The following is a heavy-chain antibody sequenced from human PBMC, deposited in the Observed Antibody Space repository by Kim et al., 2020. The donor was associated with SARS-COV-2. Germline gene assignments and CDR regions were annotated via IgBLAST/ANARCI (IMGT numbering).Heavy chain of an antibody. V-gene: IGHV3-74*01. CDR3: TSRSVTAVPYFDY. D-gene: IGHD4-17*01. J-gene: IGHJ4*02. Sequence: SYADSGKGRFTISRDNAKNTLYLQMNSLRADDAAVYYCTSRSVTAVPYFDYWGQGALVTVSS.